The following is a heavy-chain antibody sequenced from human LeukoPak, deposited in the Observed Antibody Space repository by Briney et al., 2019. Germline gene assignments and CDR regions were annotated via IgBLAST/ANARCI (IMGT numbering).Heavy chain of an antibody. V-gene: IGHV3-23*01. J-gene: IGHJ4*02. D-gene: IGHD3-16*02. CDR3: AKVDIWGSYRRLFEY. CDR2: ISGTGGST. Sequence: GGSLRLSCAASGFTFSSSGMSWVRQAPGKGLERVSVISGTGGSTYYADSVKGRFTISRDNSENTLYLQMNSLRPEDTALYYCAKVDIWGSYRRLFEYCGQGTLVTVSS. CDR1: GFTFSSSG.